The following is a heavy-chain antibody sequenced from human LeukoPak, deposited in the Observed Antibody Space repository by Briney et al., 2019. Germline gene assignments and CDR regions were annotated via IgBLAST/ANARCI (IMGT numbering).Heavy chain of an antibody. CDR1: GFTFSSDA. Sequence: GGSLRLSCAASGFTFSSDAMSWVRQAPGKGLEWVSAISGSGGSTYYADSVKGRFTISRDNSKNTLYLQMNSLRAEDTAVYYCAKNGGGYESRMTYYFDYWGQGTLVTVSS. CDR3: AKNGGGYESRMTYYFDY. J-gene: IGHJ4*02. V-gene: IGHV3-23*01. D-gene: IGHD5-12*01. CDR2: ISGSGGST.